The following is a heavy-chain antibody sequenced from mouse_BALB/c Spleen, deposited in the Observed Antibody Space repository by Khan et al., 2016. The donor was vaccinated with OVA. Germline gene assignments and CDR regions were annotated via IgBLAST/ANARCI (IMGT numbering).Heavy chain of an antibody. Sequence: EVKLLESGPGLVKPSQSLSLTCTVTGYSITSDYTWNWIRPFPGNKLEWMGYITYSGSTSYNPSIKSRISISRDTSKNQFFLQLNSVTTEDTATYYRGRRDDWGAGTTVTVSS. CDR1: GYSITSDYT. V-gene: IGHV3-2*02. CDR2: ITYSGST. J-gene: IGHJ1*01. CDR3: GRRDD.